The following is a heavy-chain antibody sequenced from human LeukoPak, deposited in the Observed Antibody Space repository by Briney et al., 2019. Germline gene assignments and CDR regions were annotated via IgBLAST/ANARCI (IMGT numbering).Heavy chain of an antibody. Sequence: SETLSLTCAVYGGSFTNYYWSWIRQPPGKGLEWIGEINHSGSTKYNPSLKSRVTISIDTSKNQLSLKLSSVTTADTAVYSCVRHVARAFDIWGQGTKVTVSS. J-gene: IGHJ3*02. CDR2: INHSGST. V-gene: IGHV4-34*01. CDR3: VRHVARAFDI. CDR1: GGSFTNYY.